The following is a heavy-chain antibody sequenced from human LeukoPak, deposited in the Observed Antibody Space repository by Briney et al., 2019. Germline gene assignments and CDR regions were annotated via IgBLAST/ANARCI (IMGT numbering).Heavy chain of an antibody. CDR1: GFTFSSYA. CDR3: ARHFVVGATTFDP. V-gene: IGHV3-21*05. CDR2: ISSSSSYA. D-gene: IGHD1-26*01. J-gene: IGHJ5*02. Sequence: GRSLRLSCAASGFTFSSYAMHWVRQAPGKGLEWVSYISSSSSYANYADSVKGRFTISRDNAKNSLYLQMNSLRAEDTAVYYCARHFVVGATTFDPWGQGTLVTVSS.